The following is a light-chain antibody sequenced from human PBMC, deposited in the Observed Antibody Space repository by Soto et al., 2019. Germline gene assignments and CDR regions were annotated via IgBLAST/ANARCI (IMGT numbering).Light chain of an antibody. Sequence: QSVLTQPASVSGSPGQSIAISCTGTSGDVGGYDYVSWYQQHPDKAPKLMIYEVTKRPSWVSNRFSGSKSGYTASLTISGLQPEDEADYYCSSHTSGSTRVFGSGTKVTVL. CDR3: SSHTSGSTRV. J-gene: IGLJ1*01. CDR2: EVT. CDR1: SGDVGGYDY. V-gene: IGLV2-14*01.